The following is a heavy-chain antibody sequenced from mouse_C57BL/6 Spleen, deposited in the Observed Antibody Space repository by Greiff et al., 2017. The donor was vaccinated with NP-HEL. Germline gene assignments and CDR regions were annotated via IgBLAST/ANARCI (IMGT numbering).Heavy chain of an antibody. CDR1: GYSITSGYY. Sequence: ESGPGLVKPSQSLSLTCSVTGYSITSGYYWNWIRQFPGNKLERMGYISYDGSNNYNPSLKNRISITRDTSKNQFFLKLNSVTTEDTATYYCARDHDRGYFDYWGQGTTLTVSS. V-gene: IGHV3-6*01. CDR3: ARDHDRGYFDY. D-gene: IGHD2-14*01. J-gene: IGHJ2*01. CDR2: ISYDGSN.